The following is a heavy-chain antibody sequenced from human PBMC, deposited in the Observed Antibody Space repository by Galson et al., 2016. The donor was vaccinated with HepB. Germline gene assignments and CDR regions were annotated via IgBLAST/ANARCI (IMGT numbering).Heavy chain of an antibody. CDR1: GFSLTTNGMG. D-gene: IGHD3-16*02. V-gene: IGHV2-70*01. J-gene: IGHJ4*02. CDR3: VRSAHYNYIWENCRSQYYCDN. CDR2: IDWDDDK. Sequence: PALVKPTQTLTLTCSFSGFSLTTNGMGVTWIRQPPGKALEWLANIDWDDDKYYSTSVRTRLTISKDTSRNQVVLTLTSVGPVDTATYYCVRSAHYNYIWENCRSQYYCDNWGQGILVTVSS.